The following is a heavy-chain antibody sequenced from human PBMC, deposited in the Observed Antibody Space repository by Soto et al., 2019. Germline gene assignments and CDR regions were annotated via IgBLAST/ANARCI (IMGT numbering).Heavy chain of an antibody. J-gene: IGHJ4*02. D-gene: IGHD2-21*02. CDR1: GFTFSSYA. Sequence: EVQLLESGGGLVQPGGSLRLSCAASGFTFSSYAISWVRQAPGKGLEWVSAISGSGGSTYYADSVKGRFTISRDNSKNTLYLQMNSLRAEDTAVYYCAKDRAVVTATYYYFDYWGQGTLVTVSS. CDR2: ISGSGGST. CDR3: AKDRAVVTATYYYFDY. V-gene: IGHV3-23*01.